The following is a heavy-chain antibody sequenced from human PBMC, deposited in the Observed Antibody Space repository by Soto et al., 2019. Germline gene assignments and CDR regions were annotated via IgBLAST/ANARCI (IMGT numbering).Heavy chain of an antibody. V-gene: IGHV4-39*01. J-gene: IGHJ5*02. D-gene: IGHD3-9*01. CDR3: ARCYDILTGYQAEWFDP. CDR1: GGSIISSSYY. Sequence: SETLSLTCTVSGGSIISSSYYWGWIRQPPGKGLEWIGSIYYSGSTYYNPSLKSRVTISVDTSKNQFSLKLSSVTAADTAVYYCARCYDILTGYQAEWFDPWGQGTLVT. CDR2: IYYSGST.